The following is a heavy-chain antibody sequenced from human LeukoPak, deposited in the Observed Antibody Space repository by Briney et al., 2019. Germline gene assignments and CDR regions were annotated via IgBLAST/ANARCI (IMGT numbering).Heavy chain of an antibody. CDR3: ARESQEYYYDSSGYFLDY. V-gene: IGHV3-11*01. CDR1: GFTFSDYY. CDR2: ISSSGSTI. Sequence: GGSLRLSCAASGFTFSDYYMSWIRQAPGKGLEWVSYISSSGSTIYYADSVKGRFTISRDNAKNSLYLQMNSLRAEDTAVYYCARESQEYYYDSSGYFLDYWGQGTLVTVSS. D-gene: IGHD3-22*01. J-gene: IGHJ4*02.